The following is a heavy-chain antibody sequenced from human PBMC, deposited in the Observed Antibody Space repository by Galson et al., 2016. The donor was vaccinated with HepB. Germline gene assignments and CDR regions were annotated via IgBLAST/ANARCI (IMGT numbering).Heavy chain of an antibody. CDR2: ITSDGSDA. J-gene: IGHJ3*02. V-gene: IGHV3-74*03. D-gene: IGHD3-10*01. Sequence: SLRLSCAASGFAFIEYWMHWVRQAPGKGLVWVSRITSDGSDATYADSVRGRFTISRDNAKKTLYLQMNSLRVEDTAVYYCVRVYYGSGSALQIWGQGTRVVVSS. CDR1: GFAFIEYW. CDR3: VRVYYGSGSALQI.